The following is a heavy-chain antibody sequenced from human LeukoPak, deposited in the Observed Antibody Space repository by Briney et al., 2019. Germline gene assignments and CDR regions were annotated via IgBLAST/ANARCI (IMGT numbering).Heavy chain of an antibody. CDR1: GGSISSGGYY. D-gene: IGHD6-6*01. CDR3: AGLSEGQLGAFDI. CDR2: IYHSGST. J-gene: IGHJ3*02. V-gene: IGHV4-30-2*01. Sequence: SETLSLTCTVSGGSISSGGYYWSWIRQPPGKGLEWIGYIYHSGSTYYNPSLKSRVTISVDRSKNQFSLKLSSVTAADTAVYYCAGLSEGQLGAFDIWGQGTMVTVSS.